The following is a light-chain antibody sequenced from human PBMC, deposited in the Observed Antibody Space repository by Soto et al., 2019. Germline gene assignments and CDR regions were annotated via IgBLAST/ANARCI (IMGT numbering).Light chain of an antibody. J-gene: IGKJ4*01. CDR1: QSVSSNY. CDR3: QLYGSSPLT. CDR2: GAS. Sequence: EIVLTQSPGTLSLSPVERATLSCRASQSVSSNYLAWYQQKPGQAPRLLIYGASSRATGIPDRFSGSGSGTDFTLTISRLEPEDFAVYHCQLYGSSPLTFGGGTKVEIK. V-gene: IGKV3-20*01.